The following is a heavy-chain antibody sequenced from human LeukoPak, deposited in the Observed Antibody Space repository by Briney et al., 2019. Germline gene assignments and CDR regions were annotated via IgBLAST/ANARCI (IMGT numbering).Heavy chain of an antibody. CDR2: ISSSSSYI. CDR1: GFTFSNYN. J-gene: IGHJ4*02. D-gene: IGHD3-22*01. V-gene: IGHV3-21*01. CDR3: AKNYYDSSGLFDY. Sequence: GGSLRLSCAASGFTFSNYNMNWVRQAPGKGLEWVSSISSSSSYIYYADSVKGRFTISRDNAKNSLHLQMNSLRAEDTAVYYCAKNYYDSSGLFDYWGQGTLVIVSS.